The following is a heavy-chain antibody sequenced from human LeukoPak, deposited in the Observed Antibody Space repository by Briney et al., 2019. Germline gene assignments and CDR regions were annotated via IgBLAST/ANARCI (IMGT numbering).Heavy chain of an antibody. D-gene: IGHD3-22*01. CDR2: ITYDGSTR. CDR1: GFTFSTYT. Sequence: GGSLRLSCEASGFTFSTYTMHWVRQAPGKGLEWVAAITYDGSTRYHADSVKGRFTISRDNSKDTLYLQMNSLKIEDTATYYCARVRRYSQYESSGYYADSWGQGTLVTVSS. V-gene: IGHV3-30*04. J-gene: IGHJ5*01. CDR3: ARVRRYSQYESSGYYADS.